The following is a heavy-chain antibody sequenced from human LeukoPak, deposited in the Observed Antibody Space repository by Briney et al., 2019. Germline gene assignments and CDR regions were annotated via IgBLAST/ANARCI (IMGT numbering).Heavy chain of an antibody. V-gene: IGHV4-39*07. D-gene: IGHD6-13*01. Sequence: SETLSLTCTVSGGSISSSSYYWGWIRQPPGKGLEWIGSIYHSGSTYYNPSLKSRVTISVDMSKNQFSLKLSSVTAADTAVYYCARAVPGIAAAGTYGMDVWGQGTTVTVSS. J-gene: IGHJ6*02. CDR2: IYHSGST. CDR3: ARAVPGIAAAGTYGMDV. CDR1: GGSISSSSYY.